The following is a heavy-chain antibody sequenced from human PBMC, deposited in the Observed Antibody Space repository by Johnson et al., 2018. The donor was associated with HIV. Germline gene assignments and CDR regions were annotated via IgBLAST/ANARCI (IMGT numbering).Heavy chain of an antibody. D-gene: IGHD6-6*01. CDR1: GFTFSCCG. V-gene: IGHV3-30*02. CDR3: ANSYSSSSGNNDYAFDI. CDR2: MRYDGSNK. Sequence: QVQLVESGGGVVQPGGSLRFYCAASGFTFSCCGMHWVRQAPGKGLEGVAFMRYDGSNKYYADSVKGRFTISRDNSKNTLYLQMNSLRAEYTAVYYCANSYSSSSGNNDYAFDIWGQGTMVTVSS. J-gene: IGHJ3*02.